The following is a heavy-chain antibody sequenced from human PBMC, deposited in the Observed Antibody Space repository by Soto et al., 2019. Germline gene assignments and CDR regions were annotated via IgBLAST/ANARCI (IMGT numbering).Heavy chain of an antibody. V-gene: IGHV3-74*01. D-gene: IGHD3-16*01. CDR3: ARGLEEWGKPTVM. Sequence: EVQLVESGGGLVQPGGSLRLSCAASGFTFSSHWMHWVRQAPGKGLVWVSRINGDGSSTTYADSVKGRFTTSRDDAKSTLDPQMTSLRAEGRAVYYCARGLEEWGKPTVMWGQGTLVTVSS. CDR2: INGDGSST. CDR1: GFTFSSHW. J-gene: IGHJ3*02.